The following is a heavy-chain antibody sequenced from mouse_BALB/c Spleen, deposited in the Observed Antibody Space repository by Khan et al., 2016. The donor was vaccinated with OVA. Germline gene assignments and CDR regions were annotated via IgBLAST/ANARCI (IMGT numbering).Heavy chain of an antibody. D-gene: IGHD1-1*01. Sequence: EVELVESGGGLVKPGGSLKLSCTASGFTFSSYAMSWVRQTPEKRLEWVATISGGGNYTYYPDSVKGRFTISRDNAKNTLYLQMSSLRSEDTAMYYCTRPPITTVVVTYYWFFDVWGAGTTVTVSS. CDR2: ISGGGNYT. CDR3: TRPPITTVVVTYYWFFDV. J-gene: IGHJ1*01. V-gene: IGHV5-9-3*01. CDR1: GFTFSSYA.